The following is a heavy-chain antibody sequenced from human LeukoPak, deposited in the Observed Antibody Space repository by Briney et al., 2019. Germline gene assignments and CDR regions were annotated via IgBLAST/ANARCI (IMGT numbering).Heavy chain of an antibody. CDR1: GFTFSSYW. CDR2: ISTDGSST. J-gene: IGHJ3*02. D-gene: IGHD6-6*01. Sequence: GGSLRLSCAASGFTFSSYWMHWVRQAPGKGLVWVSRISTDGSSTNSADSVKGRFTISRDNAKNTLYLQMNSLRAEDTAVYYCVREYSSSSGRAFDIWGQGTMVAVSP. CDR3: VREYSSSSGRAFDI. V-gene: IGHV3-74*01.